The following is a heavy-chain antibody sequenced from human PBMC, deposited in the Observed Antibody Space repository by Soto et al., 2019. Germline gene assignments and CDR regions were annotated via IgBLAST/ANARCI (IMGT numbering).Heavy chain of an antibody. J-gene: IGHJ5*02. D-gene: IGHD2-2*02. CDR3: LRSGYCNSTRCYNWFDP. CDR1: GFSFTKYW. CDR2: INSAGNIT. V-gene: IGHV3-74*03. Sequence: EVQLVESGGGLVQPGGSLRLSCAASGFSFTKYWMHWVRQAPGKGLVWVSRINSAGNITTYVDSVRGRFTISRDNAKNTVYLQMDSLRVEDTAVYYCLRSGYCNSTRCYNWFDPWGQGTLVTVSS.